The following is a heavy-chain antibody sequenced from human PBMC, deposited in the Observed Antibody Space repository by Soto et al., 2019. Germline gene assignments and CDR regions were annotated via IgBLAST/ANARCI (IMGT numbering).Heavy chain of an antibody. CDR2: IDGSGGTT. V-gene: IGHV3-23*01. CDR1: GFPFSSTD. CDR3: VKDGGGVRYNYNIRGDS. D-gene: IGHD5-18*01. Sequence: GGSLRLSCAASGFPFSSTDTTWVRLAPGKGLEWVSTIDGSGGTTYYADSVKGRFTISRDNSINTVFLQMNSLRREDTAMYYCVKDGGGVRYNYNIRGDSWGQGTQVTVSS. J-gene: IGHJ4*02.